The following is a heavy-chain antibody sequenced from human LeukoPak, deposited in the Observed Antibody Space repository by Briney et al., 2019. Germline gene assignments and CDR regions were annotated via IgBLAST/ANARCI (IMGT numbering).Heavy chain of an antibody. CDR3: AKDNYYYDTFDI. CDR1: GFTFSSYA. Sequence: GGSLRLSCAASGFTFSSYAMSWVRQAPGKGLEWVLAISGSGGSTYYADSVKGRFTISRDNSKNTLCLQMNSLRAEDTAVYYCAKDNYYYDTFDIWGQGTMVTVSS. V-gene: IGHV3-23*01. CDR2: ISGSGGST. J-gene: IGHJ3*02. D-gene: IGHD3-10*01.